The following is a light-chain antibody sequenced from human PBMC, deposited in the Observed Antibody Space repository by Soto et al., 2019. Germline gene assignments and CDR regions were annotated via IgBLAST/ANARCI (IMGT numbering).Light chain of an antibody. CDR3: QKYNSAPLT. V-gene: IGKV1-27*01. CDR2: AAS. J-gene: IGKJ4*02. CDR1: QGIGIY. Sequence: DIQMTQSPSSLSASLGDRVTITCRASQGIGIYLAGFQQRPGKVPNILIYAASTLQSGVPSRFSGSGSGTDFTLTISSLQPEDVATYYCQKYNSAPLTFGGGTRVEIK.